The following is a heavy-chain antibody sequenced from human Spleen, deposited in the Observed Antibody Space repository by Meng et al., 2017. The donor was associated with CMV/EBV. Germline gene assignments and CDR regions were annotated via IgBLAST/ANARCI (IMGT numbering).Heavy chain of an antibody. CDR2: IDSDGAYI. Sequence: GGSLRLSCSSSRFTLSGYSLNWVRQPPGKGLVWVSDIDSDGAYIHYADSVKGRFTISRDNAKNTVYLQMNSLRVEDTAVYYCARVAGQWLAFESWGQGTLVTVSS. CDR1: RFTLSGYS. D-gene: IGHD6-19*01. V-gene: IGHV3-74*01. J-gene: IGHJ4*02. CDR3: ARVAGQWLAFES.